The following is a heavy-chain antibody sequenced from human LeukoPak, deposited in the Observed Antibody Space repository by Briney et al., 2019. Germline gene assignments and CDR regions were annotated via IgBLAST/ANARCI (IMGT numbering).Heavy chain of an antibody. Sequence: PGGSLRLSCAASGFTFSSYAMSWVRQAPGKGLEWVSAISGSGGSTYYADSVKGRFTISRDNSKNTLYLQMNSLRAEDTAVYYCAKDGIAVAGTPSHYYYYMDVWGKGTTVTISS. V-gene: IGHV3-23*01. D-gene: IGHD6-19*01. CDR3: AKDGIAVAGTPSHYYYYMDV. J-gene: IGHJ6*03. CDR2: ISGSGGST. CDR1: GFTFSSYA.